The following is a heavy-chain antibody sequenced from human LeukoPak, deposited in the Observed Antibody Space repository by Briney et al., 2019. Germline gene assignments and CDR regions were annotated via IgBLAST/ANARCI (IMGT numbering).Heavy chain of an antibody. CDR1: GFTLSTYA. Sequence: GGSLRLSCAASGFTLSTYAMSWVRQTPGKGLEWVAATSSSDAGTYHADSVRGRFTISRDNSKNTLYLQMNSLRAEDTAVYYCAKDGPYYGSGSLFGDNWFDPWGQGTLVTVSS. J-gene: IGHJ5*02. CDR3: AKDGPYYGSGSLFGDNWFDP. V-gene: IGHV3-23*01. CDR2: TSSSDAGT. D-gene: IGHD3-10*01.